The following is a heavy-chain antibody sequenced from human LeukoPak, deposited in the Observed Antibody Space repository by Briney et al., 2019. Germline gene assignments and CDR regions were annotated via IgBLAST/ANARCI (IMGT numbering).Heavy chain of an antibody. CDR3: ARDLLEVPVLLWFGTFDY. CDR2: ISYDGSNK. Sequence: GGSLRLSCAASGFTFSSYAMHWVRQAPGKGLEWVAVISYDGSNKYYADSVKGRFTISRDNSKNTLYLQMNSLRAEDTAVYYCARDLLEVPVLLWFGTFDYWGQGTLVTVSS. J-gene: IGHJ4*02. CDR1: GFTFSSYA. D-gene: IGHD3-10*01. V-gene: IGHV3-30-3*01.